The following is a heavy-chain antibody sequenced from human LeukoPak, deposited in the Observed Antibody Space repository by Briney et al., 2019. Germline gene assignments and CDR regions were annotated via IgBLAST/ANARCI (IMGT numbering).Heavy chain of an antibody. CDR3: SRDPTYYLRYGYCDY. V-gene: IGHV3-43D*03. CDR1: GFTFDDYA. CDR2: ISWDGGST. J-gene: IGHJ4*02. Sequence: PGGSLRLSCAASGFTFDDYAMHWVRQAPGKGLEWVSLISWDGGSTYYADSVKGRFTISRDNTKNSLYLQMNSLRAEDTAVYYCSRDPTYYLRYGYCDYWGQGALVTVSS. D-gene: IGHD1-26*01.